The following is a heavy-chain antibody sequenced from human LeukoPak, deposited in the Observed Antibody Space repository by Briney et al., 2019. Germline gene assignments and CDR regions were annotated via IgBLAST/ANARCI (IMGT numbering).Heavy chain of an antibody. CDR3: ARINVDYGDYAVAY. J-gene: IGHJ4*02. Sequence: SSETLSLTCTVSGDSVTNDFFWGWIRQPPGKGLEWIGSLYHSGSTYYNPSLRSRVTISVDTSKNHFSLKLSSVTAADTAVYYCARINVDYGDYAVAYWGQGTLVTVSS. D-gene: IGHD4-17*01. V-gene: IGHV4-38-2*02. CDR1: GDSVTNDFF. CDR2: LYHSGST.